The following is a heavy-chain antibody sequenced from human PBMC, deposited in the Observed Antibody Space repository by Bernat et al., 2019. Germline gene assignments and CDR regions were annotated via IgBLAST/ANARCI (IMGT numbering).Heavy chain of an antibody. D-gene: IGHD3-9*01. J-gene: IGHJ4*02. CDR1: GFTFSSYA. V-gene: IGHV3-23*01. CDR2: ITASGGST. Sequence: EVQLLESGGGLVQPGGSLRLSCAASGFTFSSYAMTWVRQAPGKGLEWVSSITASGGSTYSADSVKGRFTISRDNSKSTLHLQMNSLRAEDTAVYYCARDLHYDILTGDPDYWGQGTLVTVSS. CDR3: ARDLHYDILTGDPDY.